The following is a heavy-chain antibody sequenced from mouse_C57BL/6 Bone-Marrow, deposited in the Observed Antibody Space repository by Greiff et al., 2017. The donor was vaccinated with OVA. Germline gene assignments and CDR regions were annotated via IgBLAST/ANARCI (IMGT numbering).Heavy chain of an antibody. CDR1: GFTFSDYG. J-gene: IGHJ3*01. CDR3: AIYGFAY. CDR2: ISSGSSTI. D-gene: IGHD1-1*01. Sequence: EVKLMESGGGLVKPGGSLKLSCAASGFTFSDYGMHWVRQAPEKGLEWVAYISSGSSTIYYADTVKGRFTLSRDNATNTLFLQMTSLRSEDTAMNYCAIYGFAYWGQGTLVTVSA. V-gene: IGHV5-17*01.